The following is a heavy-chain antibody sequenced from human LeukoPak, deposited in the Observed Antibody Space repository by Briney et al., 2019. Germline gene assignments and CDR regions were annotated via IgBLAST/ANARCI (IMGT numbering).Heavy chain of an antibody. D-gene: IGHD6-13*01. CDR3: AVQRTLWQQVLDH. CDR2: ISSSSTYI. V-gene: IGHV3-21*04. J-gene: IGHJ4*02. CDR1: GFIFSSYS. Sequence: GGSLRLSCAASGFIFSSYSMNWVRQAPGKGLEWVSSISSSSTYIYYADSVKGRFTISRDNSKNTLYLQMNSLRAEDTAVYYCAVQRTLWQQVLDHWGQGTLVTVSS.